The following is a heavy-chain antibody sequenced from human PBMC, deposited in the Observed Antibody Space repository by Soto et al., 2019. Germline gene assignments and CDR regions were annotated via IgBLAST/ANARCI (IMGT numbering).Heavy chain of an antibody. V-gene: IGHV1-3*01. CDR1: GYTFTSYA. J-gene: IGHJ5*02. CDR3: ARGVGSGSYYNQYNWFDP. CDR2: INAGNGNT. D-gene: IGHD3-10*01. Sequence: ASVKVSCKASGYTFTSYAMHWVRQAPGQRLEWMGWINAGNGNTKYSQKFQGRVTITRDTSASTAYMELRSLRSDDTAVYYCARGVGSGSYYNQYNWFDPWGQGTLVTVPQ.